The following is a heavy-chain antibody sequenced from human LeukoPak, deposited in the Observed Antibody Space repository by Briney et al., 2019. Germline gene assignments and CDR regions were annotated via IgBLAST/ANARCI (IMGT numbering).Heavy chain of an antibody. J-gene: IGHJ2*01. Sequence: GSLRLSCAASGFTFSDYYMSWIRQAPGKGLEWIGEINHSGGTNYYPSLKSRVTISLDTSKNQFSLKLRSVTAADTAVYYCARKAPGTLDLWGRGTLVTVSS. CDR3: ARKAPGTLDL. CDR2: INHSGGT. CDR1: GFTFSDYY. V-gene: IGHV4-34*01.